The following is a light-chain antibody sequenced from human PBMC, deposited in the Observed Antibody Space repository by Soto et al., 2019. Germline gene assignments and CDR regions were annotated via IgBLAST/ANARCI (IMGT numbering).Light chain of an antibody. CDR3: QTWGTGTHVV. Sequence: QLVLTQPPSASASLGASVRLTCTLSSGHSSYAIAWHQQQPEKGPRYLMKLNSDGSHTKGDGIPDRFSGSSSGAERHLTISSLQSEDEADYYCQTWGTGTHVVFGGGTKLTVL. CDR1: SGHSSYA. CDR2: LNSDGSH. V-gene: IGLV4-69*01. J-gene: IGLJ2*01.